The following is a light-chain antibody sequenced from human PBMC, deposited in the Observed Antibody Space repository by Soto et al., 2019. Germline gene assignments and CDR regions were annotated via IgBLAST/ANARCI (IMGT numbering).Light chain of an antibody. V-gene: IGKV3-15*01. CDR2: GAS. CDR1: QSVSSY. J-gene: IGKJ1*01. CDR3: QQYSNWPSWT. Sequence: EIVLTQSPGALSLSPGERATLSCRASQSVSSYLAWYQQKPGQAPRLLIYGASTRATGIPARFSGSGSGTEFTLTVSSLQSEDFAVYYCQQYSNWPSWTFGQGTKVDI.